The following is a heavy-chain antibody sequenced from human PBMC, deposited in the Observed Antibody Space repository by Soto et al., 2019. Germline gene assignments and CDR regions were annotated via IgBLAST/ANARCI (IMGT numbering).Heavy chain of an antibody. CDR1: GFTFSSYS. CDR2: ISSSSSYI. CDR3: ARSIVVVVAAERDAFDI. D-gene: IGHD2-15*01. Sequence: GGSLRLSCAASGFTFSSYSMNWVRQAPGKGLEWVSSISSSSSYIYYADSVKGRFTISRDNAKNSLYLQMNSLRAEDTAVYYCARSIVVVVAAERDAFDIWGQGTMVTVSS. V-gene: IGHV3-21*01. J-gene: IGHJ3*02.